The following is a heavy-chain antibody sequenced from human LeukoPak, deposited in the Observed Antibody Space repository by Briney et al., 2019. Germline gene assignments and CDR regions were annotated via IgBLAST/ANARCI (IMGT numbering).Heavy chain of an antibody. CDR3: AKGTSSSCYSAPNY. V-gene: IGHV3-23*01. CDR1: GFTFSSYA. CDR2: NCSNDNNT. D-gene: IGHD2-15*01. Sequence: GSLRLSCAASGFTFSSYAMNWVRQAPGKGLEWVSANCSNDNNTYYANSVKGRFTISRDNSKNTLSLQLNSLRAEDTAVYYCAKGTSSSCYSAPNYWGQGTLVTVSS. J-gene: IGHJ4*02.